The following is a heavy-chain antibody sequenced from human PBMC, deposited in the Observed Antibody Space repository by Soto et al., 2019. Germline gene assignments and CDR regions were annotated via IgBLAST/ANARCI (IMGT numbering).Heavy chain of an antibody. V-gene: IGHV3-23*01. D-gene: IGHD2-15*01. CDR1: GFTIGSFA. Sequence: TGVFLRLCSAASGFTIGSFAVSLVRQTPGKGLEWVSAISGSGGSTYYADSVKGRFTISRDNSKNTLYLQMNSLRAEDTAVYYCAKGRDIVVVVAATRYGSYFDYWGQGTLVTVSS. CDR2: ISGSGGST. CDR3: AKGRDIVVVVAATRYGSYFDY. J-gene: IGHJ4*02.